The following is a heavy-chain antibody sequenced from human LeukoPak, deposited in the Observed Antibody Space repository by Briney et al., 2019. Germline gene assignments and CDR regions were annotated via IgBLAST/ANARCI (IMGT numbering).Heavy chain of an antibody. Sequence: SGRSLRLSCAASGFTFSSYAMSWVRQAPGKGLEWVSAISGSGGSTYYADSVKGRFTISRDNSKNTLYLQMNSLRAEDTAVYYCAKVPQQQLVLIWGQGTLVTVSS. J-gene: IGHJ4*02. CDR3: AKVPQQQLVLI. CDR2: ISGSGGST. D-gene: IGHD6-13*01. CDR1: GFTFSSYA. V-gene: IGHV3-23*01.